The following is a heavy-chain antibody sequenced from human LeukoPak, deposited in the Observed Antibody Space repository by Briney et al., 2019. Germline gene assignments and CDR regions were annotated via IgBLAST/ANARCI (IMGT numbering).Heavy chain of an antibody. V-gene: IGHV3-23*01. J-gene: IGHJ4*02. Sequence: GGSLRLSRVTSGLTFSIYAMSWVREAPGKGLEWGSGVSGSGGSTYYTDSVKGRFTISRDNSKNTLYLQMNSLGAEDTATYYCARCVSLGGNYYSKRCVYFDNWGQGTLVTVSS. D-gene: IGHD3-22*01. CDR1: GLTFSIYA. CDR2: VSGSGGST. CDR3: ARCVSLGGNYYSKRCVYFDN.